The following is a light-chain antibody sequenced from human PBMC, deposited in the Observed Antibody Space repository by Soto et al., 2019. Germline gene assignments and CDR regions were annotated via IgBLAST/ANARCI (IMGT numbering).Light chain of an antibody. Sequence: DIVLTQSPATLSVSPGDRVTLSCRASESLFGFLAWYQQKPGQAPRLLMYGVSTRATGIPARFSGGGSATVFSLTFSSLHPVDSAFYFCQSYNDWPFASGLGPRREI. V-gene: IGKV3-15*01. CDR2: GVS. J-gene: IGKJ2*01. CDR1: ESLFGF. CDR3: QSYNDWPFA.